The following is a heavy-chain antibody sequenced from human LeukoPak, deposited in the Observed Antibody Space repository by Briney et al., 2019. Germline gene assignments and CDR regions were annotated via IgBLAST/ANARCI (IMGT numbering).Heavy chain of an antibody. D-gene: IGHD4-17*01. Sequence: GGSLRLSCAASGFTFSSHGMHWVRQAPGKGLEWVAVIWYDGSNKYYADSVKGRFTISRDNSKNTLYLEMNSLRADDTAVYYCARDSTVSDFDYWGQGTLVTVSS. V-gene: IGHV3-33*01. J-gene: IGHJ4*02. CDR1: GFTFSSHG. CDR3: ARDSTVSDFDY. CDR2: IWYDGSNK.